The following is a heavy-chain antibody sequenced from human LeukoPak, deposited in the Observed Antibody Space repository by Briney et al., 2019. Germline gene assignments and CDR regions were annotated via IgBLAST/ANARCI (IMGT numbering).Heavy chain of an antibody. J-gene: IGHJ4*02. V-gene: IGHV4-34*01. CDR2: INHSGST. Sequence: SSETLSLTCAVYGGSFSGYYWSWIRQPPGKGLEWIGEINHSGSTNYNPSLKSRVTISVDTSKNQFSLKLSSVTAADTAVYYCARGAGYYYDSSGYHQRQFDYWGQGTLVTVSS. CDR3: ARGAGYYYDSSGYHQRQFDY. CDR1: GGSFSGYY. D-gene: IGHD3-22*01.